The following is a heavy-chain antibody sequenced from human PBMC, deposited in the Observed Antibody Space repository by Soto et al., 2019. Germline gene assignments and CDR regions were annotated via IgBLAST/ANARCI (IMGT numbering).Heavy chain of an antibody. V-gene: IGHV3-30-3*01. Sequence: PGGSLRLSCAASGFTFSSYAMHWVRQAPGKGLEWVAVISYDGSNKYYADSVKGRFTISRDNSKNTLYLQMNSLRAEDTAVYYCARDGTYSSSWKPYPYYYYGMDVWGQGTTVTVSS. CDR2: ISYDGSNK. J-gene: IGHJ6*02. D-gene: IGHD6-13*01. CDR3: ARDGTYSSSWKPYPYYYYGMDV. CDR1: GFTFSSYA.